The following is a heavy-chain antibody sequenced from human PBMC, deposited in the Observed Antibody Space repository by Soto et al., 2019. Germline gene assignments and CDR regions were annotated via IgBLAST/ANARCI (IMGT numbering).Heavy chain of an antibody. Sequence: SVKVYCKASGGTFSSYTISWVRQAPGQGLEWMGRIIPILGIANYAQKFQGRVTITADKSTSTAYMELSSLRSEDTAVYYCARAGYCSGGSCSLYDAFDIWGQGTMVTVSS. CDR3: ARAGYCSGGSCSLYDAFDI. CDR1: GGTFSSYT. J-gene: IGHJ3*02. D-gene: IGHD2-15*01. CDR2: IIPILGIA. V-gene: IGHV1-69*02.